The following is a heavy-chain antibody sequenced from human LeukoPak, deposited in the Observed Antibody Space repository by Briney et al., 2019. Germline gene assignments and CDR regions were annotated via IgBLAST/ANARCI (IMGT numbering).Heavy chain of an antibody. J-gene: IGHJ3*01. V-gene: IGHV3-72*01. Sequence: PGGSLRLSCAASGFTFSVHYMDWVRQAPGKGLEWLVRIRTKTSDYTAEYAAAVKGRFTISRDDSKNSLYLQINSLDTEDTAVYYCARDLRGWGAAFDVWGQGTKVTVSS. CDR1: GFTFSVHY. CDR2: IRTKTSDYTA. CDR3: ARDLRGWGAAFDV. D-gene: IGHD6-19*01.